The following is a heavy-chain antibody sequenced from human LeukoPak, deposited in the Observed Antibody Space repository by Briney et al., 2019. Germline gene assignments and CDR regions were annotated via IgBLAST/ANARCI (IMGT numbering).Heavy chain of an antibody. CDR2: ISGSGDYT. J-gene: IGHJ4*02. CDR1: GFTFSSYG. V-gene: IGHV3-23*01. D-gene: IGHD3-10*01. CDR3: AKVPYGSGTRGGFDY. Sequence: GGSLRLSCAASGFTFSSYGMSWDRQAPGKGLEWVSAISGSGDYTYYADSVKGRFTISRDNSKNTLYLHMNSLRAEDTTVYYCAKVPYGSGTRGGFDYWGQGTLVTVSS.